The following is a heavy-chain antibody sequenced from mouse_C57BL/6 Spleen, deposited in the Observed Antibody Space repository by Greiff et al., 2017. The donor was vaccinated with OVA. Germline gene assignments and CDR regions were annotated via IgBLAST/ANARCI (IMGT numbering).Heavy chain of an antibody. CDR3: AGCDYDDAMDY. CDR1: GFSLTSYG. J-gene: IGHJ4*01. V-gene: IGHV2-2*01. Sequence: VQLVESGPGLVQPSQSLPISCTASGFSLTSYGVHWVRQSPGRGLEWLGGIGSGGSTAYTAAFISRLSISTDNSNRHVFFKVNCRQTDDPAIFYCAGCDYDDAMDYWGQGPSVTVFS. D-gene: IGHD2-4*01. CDR2: IGSGGST.